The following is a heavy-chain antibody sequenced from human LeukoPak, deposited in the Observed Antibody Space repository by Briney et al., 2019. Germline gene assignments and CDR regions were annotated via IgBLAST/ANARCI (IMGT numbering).Heavy chain of an antibody. CDR1: GYTFTSYY. CDR2: INPSGGST. V-gene: IGHV1-46*01. Sequence: SVKVSCKASGYTFTSYYMHWVRQAPGQGLEWMGIINPSGGSTSYAQKFQGRVTMTRDTSTSTVYMELSSLRSEDTAVYYCARVVSLKPGIAAAGTSLALDYWGQGTLVTVSS. J-gene: IGHJ4*02. CDR3: ARVVSLKPGIAAAGTSLALDY. D-gene: IGHD6-13*01.